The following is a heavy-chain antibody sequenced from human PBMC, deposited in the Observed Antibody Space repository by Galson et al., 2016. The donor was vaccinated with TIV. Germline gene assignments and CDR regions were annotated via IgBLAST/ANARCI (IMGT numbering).Heavy chain of an antibody. D-gene: IGHD3-16*01. CDR3: ARDFGGSFSPFYGMDV. CDR2: INAGTGDT. Sequence: SVKVSCKASGYTITSYAMHWVRQAPGQRFEWMGWINAGTGDTKFSQKFQGRVTLTRDTSASTVYMGLRSLTSEDTAVYYCARDFGGSFSPFYGMDVWGQGTTVTVSS. J-gene: IGHJ6*02. CDR1: GYTITSYA. V-gene: IGHV1-3*01.